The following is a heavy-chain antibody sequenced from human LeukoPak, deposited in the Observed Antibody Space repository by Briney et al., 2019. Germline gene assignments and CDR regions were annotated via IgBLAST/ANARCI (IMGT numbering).Heavy chain of an antibody. Sequence: PGGSLRLSCAASGFTFSSYSMNWVRQAPGKGLEWVSSISSSSSYIYYADSVKGRFTISRDNAKNSLYLQMNRLRAEDTAVYYCARDQLGVAKYWGQGTLVTVSS. V-gene: IGHV3-21*01. CDR3: ARDQLGVAKY. D-gene: IGHD2-8*01. CDR1: GFTFSSYS. CDR2: ISSSSSYI. J-gene: IGHJ4*02.